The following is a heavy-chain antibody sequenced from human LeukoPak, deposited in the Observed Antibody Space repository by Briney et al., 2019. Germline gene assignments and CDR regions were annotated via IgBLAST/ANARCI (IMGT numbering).Heavy chain of an antibody. Sequence: GGSLRLSCAASGFTFSIYAMSWVRQAPGKGLEWVSGMSGSGGSTYYADSVKGRFTISRDNSKNTLYLQMNTLRAGDTAVYYCAKDREYSYVYDAFDIWGQGTLITVSS. CDR2: MSGSGGST. CDR3: AKDREYSYVYDAFDI. CDR1: GFTFSIYA. J-gene: IGHJ3*02. D-gene: IGHD3-16*01. V-gene: IGHV3-23*01.